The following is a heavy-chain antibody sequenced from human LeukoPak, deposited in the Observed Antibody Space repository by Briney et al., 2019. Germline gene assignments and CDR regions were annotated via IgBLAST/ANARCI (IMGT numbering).Heavy chain of an antibody. V-gene: IGHV4-4*02. D-gene: IGHD3-22*01. Sequence: SSGTLSLTCAVYGGSISISKWWSWVRQPPVKGLEWVGEIYHSGSSNYNPSLKSRVTISVDKSNNQFSLKLSSVTAADTAVYYCASRLYDSARNFDYWGQGTLVTVSS. CDR2: IYHSGSS. CDR3: ASRLYDSARNFDY. J-gene: IGHJ4*02. CDR1: GGSISISKW.